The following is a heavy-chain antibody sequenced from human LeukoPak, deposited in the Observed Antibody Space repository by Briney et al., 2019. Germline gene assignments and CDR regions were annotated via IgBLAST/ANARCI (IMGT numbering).Heavy chain of an antibody. D-gene: IGHD2-2*01. CDR3: ARSRKYCSSTRCYPLDY. Sequence: ASVKVSCKASGYTFTSYYMHWVRQAPGQGLEWMGIINPSGSSTSYAQKFQGRVTMTRDTSTSTVYMELSSLRSEDTAVYYCARSRKYCSSTRCYPLDYWGQGTLVTVSS. J-gene: IGHJ4*02. V-gene: IGHV1-46*01. CDR1: GYTFTSYY. CDR2: INPSGSST.